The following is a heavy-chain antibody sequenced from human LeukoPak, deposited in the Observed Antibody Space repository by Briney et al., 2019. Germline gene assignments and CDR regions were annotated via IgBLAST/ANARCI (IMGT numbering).Heavy chain of an antibody. V-gene: IGHV1-2*02. Sequence: GASVKVSCKASGYTFTGYYMHWVRQAPGQGLEWMGWINPNSGGTNYAQKLQGRVTMTTDTSASTAYMELRSLRSDDTAVYYCARGAWSGYSPFDYWGQGTLVTVSS. J-gene: IGHJ4*02. D-gene: IGHD3-3*01. CDR1: GYTFTGYY. CDR2: INPNSGGT. CDR3: ARGAWSGYSPFDY.